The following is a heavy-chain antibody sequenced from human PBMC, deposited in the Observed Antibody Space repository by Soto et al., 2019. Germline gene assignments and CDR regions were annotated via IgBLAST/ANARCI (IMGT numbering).Heavy chain of an antibody. CDR2: MSYSGSS. D-gene: IGHD2-15*01. V-gene: IGHV4-61*01. J-gene: IGHJ4*02. Sequence: QVQLQESGPGLVKPSETLSLTCTVSGGSISSGNYYWTWIRQPPGKGLEWIGYMSYSGSSNYNPSLKSRISISIGTSKSEFALNLSSVTAADTAVYYCARANRLVVYLDSCGQGALLPVSS. CDR3: ARANRLVVYLDS. CDR1: GGSISSGNYY.